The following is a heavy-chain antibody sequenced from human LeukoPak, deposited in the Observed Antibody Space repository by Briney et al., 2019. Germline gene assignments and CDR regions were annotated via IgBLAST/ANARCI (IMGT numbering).Heavy chain of an antibody. CDR3: ARPKRGYSYGCFDY. Sequence: SETLSLTCTVSGGSVSSSTYYWGWLRQPPGKELEWIGTFSYGGSTYYNPSLRSRVTISVDTSKNQFSLKLSSVTAADTAVYYCARPKRGYSYGCFDYWGQGTLVTVSS. V-gene: IGHV4-39*01. CDR1: GGSVSSSTYY. D-gene: IGHD5-18*01. CDR2: FSYGGST. J-gene: IGHJ4*02.